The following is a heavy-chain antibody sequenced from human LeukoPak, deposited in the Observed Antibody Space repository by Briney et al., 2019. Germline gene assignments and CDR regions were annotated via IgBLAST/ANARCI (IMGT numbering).Heavy chain of an antibody. Sequence: QPGGSLRLSCAASGFTFSSYWMHWVRQAPGKGLGWVSRITNDGSSTGDADSVKGRFTISRDNAKNTLYLQMNSLRVEDTAVYYCARDLGDGTPFDYWGQGTLVTVSS. J-gene: IGHJ4*02. D-gene: IGHD1-7*01. CDR2: ITNDGSST. CDR1: GFTFSSYW. CDR3: ARDLGDGTPFDY. V-gene: IGHV3-74*01.